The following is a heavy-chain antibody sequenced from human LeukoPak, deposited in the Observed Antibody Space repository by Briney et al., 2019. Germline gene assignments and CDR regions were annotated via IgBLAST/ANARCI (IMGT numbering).Heavy chain of an antibody. Sequence: GGSLRLSCAASGFTFSSYEMNWVRQAPGKGLEWVSYISSDSGTIYYADSVKGRFTISRDNAKNSLYLQMNSLRAEDTAVYYCAMVRGVIFDYWGQGALVTVSS. J-gene: IGHJ4*02. CDR3: AMVRGVIFDY. CDR2: ISSDSGTI. D-gene: IGHD3-10*01. CDR1: GFTFSSYE. V-gene: IGHV3-48*03.